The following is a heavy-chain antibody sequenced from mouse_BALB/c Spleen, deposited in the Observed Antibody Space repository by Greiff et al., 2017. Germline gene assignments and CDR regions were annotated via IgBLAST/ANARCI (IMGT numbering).Heavy chain of an antibody. J-gene: IGHJ3*01. CDR1: GYTFSSYW. D-gene: IGHD2-3*01. Sequence: VKLQESGAELMKPGASVKISCKATGYTFSSYWIEWVKQRPGHGLEWIGEILPGSGSTNYNEKFKGKATFTADTSSNTAYMQLSSLTSEDSAVYYCARDDGYYEKFAYWGQGTLVTVSA. CDR3: ARDDGYYEKFAY. V-gene: IGHV1-9*01. CDR2: ILPGSGST.